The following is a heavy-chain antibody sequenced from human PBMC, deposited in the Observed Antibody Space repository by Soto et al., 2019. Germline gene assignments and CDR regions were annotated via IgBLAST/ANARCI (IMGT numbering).Heavy chain of an antibody. CDR1: GGAISTYY. V-gene: IGHV4-4*07. CDR2: IYSSGST. D-gene: IGHD3-3*01. Sequence: SETLSLTFTVSGGAISTYYWTWIRQTAGKGLEWIGRIYSSGSTKYNPALQRRVTMSLDTSNNQFSLRLTSVTAADTAVYYCARGQRFSDWFDPWGQGTLVTVS. J-gene: IGHJ5*02. CDR3: ARGQRFSDWFDP.